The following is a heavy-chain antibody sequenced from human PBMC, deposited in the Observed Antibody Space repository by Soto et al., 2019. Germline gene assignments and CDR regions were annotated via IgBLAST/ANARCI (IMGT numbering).Heavy chain of an antibody. J-gene: IGHJ5*02. CDR2: IYWDDDK. CDR3: AHRAAKVTWGFDP. V-gene: IGHV2-5*02. D-gene: IGHD2-21*02. Sequence: QITLKESGPTLVKPTQTLTLTCTFSGFSLTTSGVGVGWIRQPPGKALEWLALIYWDDDKRYSPSLKSRLTIHKDTPKNPVVLKMAKLDPADPAPYFCAHRAAKVTWGFDPRGQGTLVTVSS. CDR1: GFSLTTSGVG.